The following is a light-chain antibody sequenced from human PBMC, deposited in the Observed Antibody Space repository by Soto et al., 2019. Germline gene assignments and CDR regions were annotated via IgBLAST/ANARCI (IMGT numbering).Light chain of an antibody. Sequence: DTVMTQSPDSLAVSLGERATINCKSSQTLLNSSNNKNYLAWYQQKPGQPPKLLIYWASTRESGVPDRFSGSGSGTDFTLTINSLHAEDVAVYYCQQYFSAPFTFGQGTKLEIK. CDR1: QTLLNSSNNKNY. J-gene: IGKJ2*01. V-gene: IGKV4-1*01. CDR2: WAS. CDR3: QQYFSAPFT.